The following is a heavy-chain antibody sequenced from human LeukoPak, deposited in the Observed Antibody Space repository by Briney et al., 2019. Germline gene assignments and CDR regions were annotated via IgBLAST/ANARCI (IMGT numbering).Heavy chain of an antibody. CDR1: GFTFSSYS. D-gene: IGHD2-8*02. CDR2: ISSGSSYI. CDR3: ARLLGSVFDY. J-gene: IGHJ4*02. V-gene: IGHV3-21*01. Sequence: GGSLRLSCAASGFTFSSYSMTWVRQAPGKGLEWVSYISSGSSYIYYADAVKGQFTISRDNAKNSLYLQMNSLRAEDTAVYYCARLLGSVFDYWGQGTLVTVSS.